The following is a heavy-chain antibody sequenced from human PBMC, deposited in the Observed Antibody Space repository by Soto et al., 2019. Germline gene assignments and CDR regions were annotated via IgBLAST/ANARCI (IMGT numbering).Heavy chain of an antibody. CDR3: ARGQGIAAAGTFGY. CDR1: GGSFSGYY. CDR2: INHSGST. D-gene: IGHD6-13*01. V-gene: IGHV4-34*01. J-gene: IGHJ4*02. Sequence: SETLSLTCAVYGGSFSGYYWSWIRQPPGKGLEWIGEINHSGSTNYNPSLKSRVTISVDTSKNQFSLKLSSVTAADTAVYYCARGQGIAAAGTFGYWGQGTLVTVSS.